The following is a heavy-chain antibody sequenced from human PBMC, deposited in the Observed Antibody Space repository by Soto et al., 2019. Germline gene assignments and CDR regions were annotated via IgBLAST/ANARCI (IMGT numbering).Heavy chain of an antibody. J-gene: IGHJ6*03. CDR2: INAGNGNT. CDR3: ARDQSEYYYDSSGYPI. CDR1: GYTFTSYA. V-gene: IGHV1-3*01. D-gene: IGHD3-22*01. Sequence: GASVKVSCKASGYTFTSYAMHWVRQAPGQRLEWMGWINAGNGNTKYSQKFQGRVTITRDTSASTAYMELSSLRSEDTAVYYCARDQSEYYYDSSGYPIWGKGTTVPVAS.